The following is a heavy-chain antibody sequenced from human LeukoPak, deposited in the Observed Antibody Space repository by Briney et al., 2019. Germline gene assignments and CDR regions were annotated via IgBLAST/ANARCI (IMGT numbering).Heavy chain of an antibody. CDR3: ARAHNYYYMDV. Sequence: GGSLRLSCAASGFTFSSYWMHWVRQAPGKGLVWVSRINSDGSSTSYADSVKGRFAISRDNAKNTLYLQMNSLRAEDTAVYYCARAHNYYYMDVWGKGTTVTVS. V-gene: IGHV3-74*01. CDR2: INSDGSST. J-gene: IGHJ6*03. CDR1: GFTFSSYW. D-gene: IGHD2-21*01.